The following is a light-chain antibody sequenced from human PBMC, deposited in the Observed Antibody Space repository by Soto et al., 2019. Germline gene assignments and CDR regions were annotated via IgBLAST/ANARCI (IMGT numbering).Light chain of an antibody. CDR2: EVS. V-gene: IGLV2-14*01. J-gene: IGLJ2*01. CDR1: SSDVGGYNY. CDR3: SSFTTSRTVV. Sequence: QSALTQPASVSGSPGRSITISGAGTSSDVGGYNYVSWYQQHPGKVPKLMIYEVSNRPSGVSNRFSGSKSGNTASLTISGLQAEDEADYYCSSFTTSRTVVFGGGTKLTVL.